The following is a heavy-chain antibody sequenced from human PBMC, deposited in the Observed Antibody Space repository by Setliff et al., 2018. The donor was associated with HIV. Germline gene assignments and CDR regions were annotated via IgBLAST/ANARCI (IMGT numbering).Heavy chain of an antibody. CDR1: GDSISSSTYY. J-gene: IGHJ4*02. Sequence: SETLSLTCTVSGDSISSSTYYWGWIRQPPGKGLEWIGSVYYSGTTYYNPSLKSRVTISVDTSNNHFSLKLSSVTAADTAMYFCARHPSFLIASDARGPGWGQGTLVTVS. D-gene: IGHD3-3*02. CDR3: ARHPSFLIASDARGPG. CDR2: VYYSGTT. V-gene: IGHV4-39*01.